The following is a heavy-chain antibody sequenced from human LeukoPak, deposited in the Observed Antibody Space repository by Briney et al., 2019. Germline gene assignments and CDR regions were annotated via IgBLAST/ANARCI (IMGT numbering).Heavy chain of an antibody. CDR1: GYTFTNYY. V-gene: IGHV1-46*01. CDR3: ARAGAIVGRFDY. D-gene: IGHD1-26*01. Sequence: ASVKGSCKASGYTFTNYYIHWVRQAPGQGLEWMGIINPRGGSTNYAQKFQGRVTMTRDTSTSTVYMELSSLRSEDTAVYYCARAGAIVGRFDYWGQGTLVTVSS. J-gene: IGHJ4*02. CDR2: INPRGGST.